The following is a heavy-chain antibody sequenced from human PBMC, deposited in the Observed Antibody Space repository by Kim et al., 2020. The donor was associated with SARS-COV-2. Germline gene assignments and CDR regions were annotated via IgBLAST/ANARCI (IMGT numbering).Heavy chain of an antibody. CDR1: GYTFTSYD. V-gene: IGHV1-8*01. CDR3: ARTAPTVTTWFRANLNFDY. CDR2: MNPNSGNT. J-gene: IGHJ4*02. D-gene: IGHD4-17*01. Sequence: ASVKVSCKASGYTFTSYDINWVRQATGQGLEWMGWMNPNSGNTGYAQKFQGRVTMTRNTSISTAYMELSSLRSEDTAVYYCARTAPTVTTWFRANLNFDYWGQGTLVTVSS.